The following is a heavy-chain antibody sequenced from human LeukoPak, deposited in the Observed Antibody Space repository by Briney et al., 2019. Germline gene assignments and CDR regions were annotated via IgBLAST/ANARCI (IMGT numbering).Heavy chain of an antibody. CDR1: GFTFSSYA. Sequence: GGSLRLSCTASGFTFSSYAMNWVRQAPGQGLEWVSGVSGSGGSTYYLDSVKGRFTISRDNSKNTLYLQMNSLTAEDTSIYYCVLGTSGYYYAGFDVWGQGTRVTVSS. CDR3: VLGTSGYYYAGFDV. V-gene: IGHV3-23*01. J-gene: IGHJ4*02. CDR2: VSGSGGST. D-gene: IGHD3-22*01.